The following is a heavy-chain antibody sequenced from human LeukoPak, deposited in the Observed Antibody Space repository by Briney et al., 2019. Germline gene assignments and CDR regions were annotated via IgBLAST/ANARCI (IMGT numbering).Heavy chain of an antibody. CDR3: ARPSRPYYYDNL. J-gene: IGHJ4*02. Sequence: GASVKVPCKASGGTFSSYAISWVRQAPGQGLEWMGRIIPILGIANYAQKFQGRVTITADKSTSTAYMELSSLRSEDTAVYYCARPSRPYYYDNLWGQGTLVTVSS. CDR2: IIPILGIA. CDR1: GGTFSSYA. V-gene: IGHV1-69*04. D-gene: IGHD3-22*01.